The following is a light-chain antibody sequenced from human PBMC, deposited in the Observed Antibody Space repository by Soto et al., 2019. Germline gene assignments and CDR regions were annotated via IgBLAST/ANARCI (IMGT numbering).Light chain of an antibody. Sequence: QSALTQSASVSGSPGQSITISCTGTSSEFGTYSVVSWYQQHPGKDPKLLIYEGTKRPSGVSNRFSASESGNTASLTISGLQAEDEAVYYCHSYARSTLVFGGGTKLTVL. CDR2: EGT. CDR3: HSYARSTLV. V-gene: IGLV2-23*01. J-gene: IGLJ3*02. CDR1: SSEFGTYSV.